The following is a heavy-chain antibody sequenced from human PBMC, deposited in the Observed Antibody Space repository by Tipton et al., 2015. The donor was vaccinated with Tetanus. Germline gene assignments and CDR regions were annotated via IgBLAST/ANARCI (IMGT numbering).Heavy chain of an antibody. CDR2: IHPSGST. D-gene: IGHD2-2*01. Sequence: TLSLTCAVSGDSISSAGYSWSWIRQAPGKGLEWIGEIHPSGSTNYNASLRGRVTMSVDLTRKHVFLRMTSVTAADTAVYYCARSIAAASVWPFDYWGQGTQVTVSS. CDR1: GDSISSAGYS. J-gene: IGHJ4*02. CDR3: ARSIAAASVWPFDY. V-gene: IGHV4-30-2*01.